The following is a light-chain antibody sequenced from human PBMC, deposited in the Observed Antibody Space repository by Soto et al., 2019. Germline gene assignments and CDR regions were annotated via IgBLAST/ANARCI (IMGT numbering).Light chain of an antibody. CDR1: QSVGTY. J-gene: IGKJ4*01. CDR3: QQRDSWPVT. V-gene: IGKV3-11*01. CDR2: DAS. Sequence: EIVLTQSPATLSLFPGDRVTLSCWASQSVGTYLAWYQQKPGQPPRLLIYDASNRATGIPARFSGGGSGTDFTLTISSLEPADFAVYFCQQRDSWPVTFGGGTKVEIK.